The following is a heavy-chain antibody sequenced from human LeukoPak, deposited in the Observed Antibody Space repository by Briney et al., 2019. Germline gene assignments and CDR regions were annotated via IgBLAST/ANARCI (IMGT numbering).Heavy chain of an antibody. D-gene: IGHD3-3*01. J-gene: IGHJ4*02. CDR2: ISYDGSNK. CDR1: GFTFSSYG. V-gene: IGHV3-30*18. CDR3: AKSRSAVFGVVIIPYFDY. Sequence: PGGSLRLSCAASGFTFSSYGMHWVRQAPGKGLEWVAVISYDGSNKYYADSVKGRFTISRDNSKNTLYPQMDSLRAEDMAVYYCAKSRSAVFGVVIIPYFDYWGQGTLVTVSS.